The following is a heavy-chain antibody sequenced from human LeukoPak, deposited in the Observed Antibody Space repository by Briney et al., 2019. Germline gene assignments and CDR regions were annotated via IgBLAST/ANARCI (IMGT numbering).Heavy chain of an antibody. CDR1: GVSISSYY. Sequence: SETLSLTCTVSGVSISSYYWSWIRQPPGKGLEWIGYIYYSGSTNYSPSLKSRVTISLDTSKNQFSLKLSSVTAADTAVYYCAKHDGSSWYYAFDVWGQGTMVTVSS. CDR2: IYYSGST. D-gene: IGHD6-13*01. J-gene: IGHJ3*01. CDR3: AKHDGSSWYYAFDV. V-gene: IGHV4-59*08.